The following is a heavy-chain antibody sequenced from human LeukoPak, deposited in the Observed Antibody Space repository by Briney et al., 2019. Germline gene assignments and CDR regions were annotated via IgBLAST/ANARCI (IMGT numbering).Heavy chain of an antibody. CDR2: ISYDGSNK. J-gene: IGHJ4*02. D-gene: IGHD5-18*01. V-gene: IGHV3-30*03. CDR3: AGRRTGYSSGYGH. Sequence: PGGSLRLSCAASGFTFSSYGMHWVRQAPGKGLEWVAVISYDGSNKYYADSVKGRFTISRDNSKNTLYLQMNSLRAEDTAVYYCAGRRTGYSSGYGHWGQGTLVTVSS. CDR1: GFTFSSYG.